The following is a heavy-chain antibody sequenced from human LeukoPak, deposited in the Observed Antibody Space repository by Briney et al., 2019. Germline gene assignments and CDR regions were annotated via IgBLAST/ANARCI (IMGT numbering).Heavy chain of an antibody. CDR2: IYSGGAT. J-gene: IGHJ4*02. CDR3: ARDPPAVAANTYG. D-gene: IGHD6-6*01. Sequence: GGSLRLSCAASEFTVSNNYMRWVRQAPGKGLEWVSLIYSGGATFYADAVKGRFTISRDGSKNTLYLQMNSLRAEDTAVYYCARDPPAVAANTYGWGQGTLATVSS. V-gene: IGHV3-66*01. CDR1: EFTVSNNY.